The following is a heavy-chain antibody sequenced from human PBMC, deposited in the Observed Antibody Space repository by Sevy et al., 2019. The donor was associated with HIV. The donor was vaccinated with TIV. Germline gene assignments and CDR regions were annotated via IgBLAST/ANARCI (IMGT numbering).Heavy chain of an antibody. Sequence: GGSLRLSCAASGFTFSSYSMNWVRQAPGKGLEWVSYISSSSSTIYYADSVKGRFTISRDNAKNSLYLQMNSLRVEDTAVYYCAREKTTDAFDIWGQGTMVTVSS. CDR3: AREKTTDAFDI. D-gene: IGHD1-1*01. J-gene: IGHJ3*02. CDR2: ISSSSSTI. CDR1: GFTFSSYS. V-gene: IGHV3-48*01.